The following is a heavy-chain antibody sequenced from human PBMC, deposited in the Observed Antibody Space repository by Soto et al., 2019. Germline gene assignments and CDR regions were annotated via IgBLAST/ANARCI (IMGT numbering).Heavy chain of an antibody. Sequence: QVQLVQSGAEVKKPGASVKVSCKASGYTFTKYGISWVRQAPGQGLEWMGWISAYNGYTHYAQRLQGRVTMTTDTSTSTAYMELRILRSDDTAVYFCARDRVVVVPADTIPDAFDIWGQGTMVTVFS. J-gene: IGHJ3*02. D-gene: IGHD2-2*01. V-gene: IGHV1-18*01. CDR1: GYTFTKYG. CDR3: ARDRVVVVPADTIPDAFDI. CDR2: ISAYNGYT.